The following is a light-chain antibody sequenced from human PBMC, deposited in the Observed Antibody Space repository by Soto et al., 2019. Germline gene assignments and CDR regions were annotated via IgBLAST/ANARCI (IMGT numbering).Light chain of an antibody. CDR3: QQYDGYSRT. J-gene: IGKJ1*01. Sequence: EIVMTQSPATLSVSPGERATLSCRASQSVSYNLAWYQHKPGQAPRLLIYGPSTRATGIPARFSGSGSGTEFTLTITSMQPEDFATYYCQQYDGYSRTFGQGTKVDIK. CDR1: QSVSYN. CDR2: GPS. V-gene: IGKV3-15*01.